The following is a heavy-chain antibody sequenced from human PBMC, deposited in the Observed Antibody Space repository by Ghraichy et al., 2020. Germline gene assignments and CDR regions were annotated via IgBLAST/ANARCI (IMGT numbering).Heavy chain of an antibody. J-gene: IGHJ4*02. CDR1: GFSLSTSGVG. CDR3: AHSPTQNSYYRTTLFDY. CDR2: IYWDDDK. D-gene: IGHD1-1*01. V-gene: IGHV2-5*02. Sequence: SGPTLVKPTQTLTLTCTFSGFSLSTSGVGVGWIRQPPGKALEWLALIYWDDDKRYSQSLKSRLTITKDTSKNQVVLTMTKVDPVETATYYCAHSPTQNSYYRTTLFDYWGQGTLVTVSS.